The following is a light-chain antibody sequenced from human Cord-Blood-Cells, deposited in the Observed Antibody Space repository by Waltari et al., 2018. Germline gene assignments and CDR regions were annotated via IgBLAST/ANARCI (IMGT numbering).Light chain of an antibody. CDR3: QQRSNWPPGGT. CDR2: DAS. CDR1: QSVSSY. Sequence: EIVLTQSPATLSLSPGERATLSCRASQSVSSYLAWYQQKPGQAPRLLIYDASNRATGIPARFSGSGSGTDFTHTISSLEPEDFAVYYCQQRSNWPPGGTFGQGTKVEIK. V-gene: IGKV3-11*01. J-gene: IGKJ1*01.